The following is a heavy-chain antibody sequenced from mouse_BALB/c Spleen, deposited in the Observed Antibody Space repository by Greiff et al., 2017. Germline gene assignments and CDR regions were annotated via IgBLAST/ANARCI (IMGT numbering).Heavy chain of an antibody. V-gene: IGHV1-54*01. Sequence: QVQLQQSGAELVRPGTSVKVSCKASGYAFTNYLIEWVKQRPGQGLEWIGVINPGSGGTNYNEKFKGKATLTADKSSSTAYMQLSSLTSDDSAVYFCARGDDYDDGLDYWGQGTTLTVSS. D-gene: IGHD2-4*01. CDR3: ARGDDYDDGLDY. J-gene: IGHJ2*01. CDR1: GYAFTNYL. CDR2: INPGSGGT.